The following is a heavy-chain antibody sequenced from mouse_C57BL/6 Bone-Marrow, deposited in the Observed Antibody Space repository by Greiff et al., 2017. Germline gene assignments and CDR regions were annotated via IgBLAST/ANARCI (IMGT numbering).Heavy chain of an antibody. CDR3: ERWETGPLDY. D-gene: IGHD4-1*01. J-gene: IGHJ2*01. CDR1: GYTFTSYW. V-gene: IGHV1-59*01. Sequence: QVQLQQPGAELVRPGASVKLSCKASGYTFTSYWMHWVKQRPGQGLEWIGLIYPSASYTNYNQKFKGKATLTVDTSFSTAYMQLSSLTSEDSAVYYCERWETGPLDYWGQGTTVTVSA. CDR2: IYPSASYT.